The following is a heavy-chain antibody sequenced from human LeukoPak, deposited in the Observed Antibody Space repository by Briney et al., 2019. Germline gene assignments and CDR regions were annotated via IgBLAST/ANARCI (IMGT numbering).Heavy chain of an antibody. CDR2: ISWNSGSI. V-gene: IGHV3-9*01. J-gene: IGHJ6*02. Sequence: GRSLRLSCAASGFTFDDYAMHWVRQAPGKGLEWVSGISWNSGSIGYADSVKGRFTISRDNAKNSLYLQMNSLRAEDTALYYCAKGIGIAAAGYYYYGMDVWGQGTTVTVSS. D-gene: IGHD6-13*01. CDR3: AKGIGIAAAGYYYYGMDV. CDR1: GFTFDDYA.